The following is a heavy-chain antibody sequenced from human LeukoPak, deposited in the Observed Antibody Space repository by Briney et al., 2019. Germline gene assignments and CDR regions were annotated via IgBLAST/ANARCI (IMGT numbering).Heavy chain of an antibody. CDR3: AKRDDSSGYRYYFDY. Sequence: GGSLRLSCAASGFTFSSYAMSWVRQAPGKGLEWVSAISGSGGSTYYADSVKGRFTISRDNSKNTLYLQMNSLRAEDTAVYYCAKRDDSSGYRYYFDYWGQGTLVTVSS. CDR1: GFTFSSYA. V-gene: IGHV3-23*01. D-gene: IGHD3-22*01. CDR2: ISGSGGST. J-gene: IGHJ4*02.